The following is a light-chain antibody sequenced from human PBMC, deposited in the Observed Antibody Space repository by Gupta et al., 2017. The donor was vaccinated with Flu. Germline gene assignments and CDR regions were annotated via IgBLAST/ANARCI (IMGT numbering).Light chain of an antibody. J-gene: IGKJ1*01. CDR3: QQSDSTLWT. CDR2: AAS. V-gene: IGKV1-39*01. Sequence: PSSLSASVGDRVTITCRASQSISSYLNWYQQKPGKAPKLLIYAASSLQSGVPSRFSGSGSGTDFTLTISSLQPEDFATYYCQQSDSTLWTFGQGTKVEIK. CDR1: QSISSY.